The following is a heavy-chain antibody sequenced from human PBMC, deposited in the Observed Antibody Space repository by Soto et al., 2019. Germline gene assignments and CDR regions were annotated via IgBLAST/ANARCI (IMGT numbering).Heavy chain of an antibody. V-gene: IGHV3-33*01. J-gene: IGHJ4*02. CDR1: GFTFSTHG. D-gene: IGHD2-2*01. Sequence: QVQLVESGGGVVQPGRSLRLSCAASGFTFSTHGMHWVRQAPGKGLEWVAVIWYDGSNKYYADSVKGRFTTSRDNSKNTLYLQMNTLRAEETAVYYCARISGPGDAYCSRSTWPTGRSLDYWGQGTLVTVSS. CDR3: ARISGPGDAYCSRSTWPTGRSLDY. CDR2: IWYDGSNK.